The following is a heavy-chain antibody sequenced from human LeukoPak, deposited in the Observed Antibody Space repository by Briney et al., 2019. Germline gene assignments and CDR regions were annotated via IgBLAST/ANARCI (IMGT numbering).Heavy chain of an antibody. Sequence: GGSLRLSCAASGFTFSADAISWVRQAPGKGLEWVSAISGSGGITYYADSVKGRFTISRGNSKNTLYLQMNSLRAEDTGVYYCAKHDPRRVVITNWFDPWGQGTLVTVSS. CDR2: ISGSGGIT. CDR3: AKHDPRRVVITNWFDP. V-gene: IGHV3-23*01. D-gene: IGHD3-22*01. J-gene: IGHJ5*02. CDR1: GFTFSADA.